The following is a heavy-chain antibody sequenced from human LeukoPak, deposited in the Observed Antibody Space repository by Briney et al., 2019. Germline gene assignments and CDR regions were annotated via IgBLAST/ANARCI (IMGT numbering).Heavy chain of an antibody. CDR3: APEGDGYILFDY. CDR2: ISYDGSNK. J-gene: IGHJ4*02. V-gene: IGHV3-30*03. CDR1: GFTFSSYG. D-gene: IGHD5-24*01. Sequence: GGSLRLSCAAPGFTFSSYGMHWVRQAPGKGPEWVAVISYDGSNKYYADSVKGRFTISRDNSKNTLYLQMNSLRVEDTAVYYCAPEGDGYILFDYWGQGTLSPSPQ.